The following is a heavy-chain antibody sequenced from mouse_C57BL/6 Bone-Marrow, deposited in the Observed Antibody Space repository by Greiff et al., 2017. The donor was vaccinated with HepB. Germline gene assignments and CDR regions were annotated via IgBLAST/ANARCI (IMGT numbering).Heavy chain of an antibody. Sequence: DVQLVESGGGLVKPGGSLKLSCAASGFTFSDYGMHWVRQAPEKGLEWVAYISSGSSTIYYADTVKGRFTISRDNAKNTLFLQMTSLRSEDTAMYYCARPVWSYAMDYWGQGTSVTVSS. V-gene: IGHV5-17*01. CDR3: ARPVWSYAMDY. D-gene: IGHD2-10*02. J-gene: IGHJ4*01. CDR1: GFTFSDYG. CDR2: ISSGSSTI.